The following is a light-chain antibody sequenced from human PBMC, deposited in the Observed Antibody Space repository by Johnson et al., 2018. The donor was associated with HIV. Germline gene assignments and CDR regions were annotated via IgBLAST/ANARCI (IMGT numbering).Light chain of an antibody. V-gene: IGLV1-51*01. CDR3: GTWDSSLSAGGV. Sequence: QSVLTQPPSASAAPGQKVTISCSGSSSNIGNNYVSWYQQLPGTAPKPLIYDNNKRPSGIPDRFSGSKSGTSATLGITGLPPWDEADYYCGTWDSSLSAGGVFGTGTKVTVL. CDR1: SSNIGNNY. J-gene: IGLJ1*01. CDR2: DNN.